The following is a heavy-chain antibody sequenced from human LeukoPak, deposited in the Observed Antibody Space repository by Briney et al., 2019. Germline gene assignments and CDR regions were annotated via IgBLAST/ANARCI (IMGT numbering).Heavy chain of an antibody. Sequence: GASVKVSCKASGYTFTSYGISWVRQAPGQGLEWMGWISAYNGNTNYAQKLQGRVTMTTDTSTSTAYMELRSLRSDDTAVYYCARDISTYYDFWSGYSNWFDPWGQGTLATVSS. CDR2: ISAYNGNT. CDR3: ARDISTYYDFWSGYSNWFDP. D-gene: IGHD3-3*01. V-gene: IGHV1-18*01. CDR1: GYTFTSYG. J-gene: IGHJ5*02.